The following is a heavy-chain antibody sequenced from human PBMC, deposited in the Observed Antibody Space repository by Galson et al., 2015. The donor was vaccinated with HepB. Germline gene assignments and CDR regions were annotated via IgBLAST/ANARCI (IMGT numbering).Heavy chain of an antibody. CDR2: IYYSGST. D-gene: IGHD2-2*01. CDR1: GGSISSSSYY. J-gene: IGHJ6*02. V-gene: IGHV4-39*07. CDR3: ASIARYPAASNGMDV. Sequence: QVQLQESGPGLVKPSETLSLTCTVSGGSISSSSYYWGWIRQPPGKGLEWIGSIYYSGSTYYNPSLKSRVTISVDTSKNQFSLKLSSVTAADTAVYYCASIARYPAASNGMDVWGQGTTVTVSS.